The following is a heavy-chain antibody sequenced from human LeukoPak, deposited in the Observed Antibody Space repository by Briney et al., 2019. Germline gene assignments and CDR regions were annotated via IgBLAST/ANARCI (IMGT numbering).Heavy chain of an antibody. CDR3: ARDKRYFDWLPYYFDY. V-gene: IGHV3-23*01. D-gene: IGHD3-9*01. Sequence: GGSLRLSCAASGFIFSNYGMSWVRQAPGKGLEWVSAIRGNAGTTYYTDCVKGRFTIFRDNAKNSLYLQMNSLRAEDTAVYYCARDKRYFDWLPYYFDYWGQGTLVTVSS. CDR1: GFIFSNYG. J-gene: IGHJ4*02. CDR2: IRGNAGTT.